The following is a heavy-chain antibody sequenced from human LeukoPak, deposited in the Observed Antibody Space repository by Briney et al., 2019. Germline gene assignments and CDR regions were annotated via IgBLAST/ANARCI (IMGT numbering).Heavy chain of an antibody. CDR1: GFTVSSNY. CDR3: AGITMVRGVIT. D-gene: IGHD3-10*01. J-gene: IGHJ5*02. Sequence: GGSLRLSCAASGFTVSSNYMSWVRQAPGKGLDWVSVIYSGGSTYYADSVKGRITISRDNSKNTLYLQMNSLRAEDTAVYYCAGITMVRGVITWGQGTLVTVSS. V-gene: IGHV3-53*01. CDR2: IYSGGST.